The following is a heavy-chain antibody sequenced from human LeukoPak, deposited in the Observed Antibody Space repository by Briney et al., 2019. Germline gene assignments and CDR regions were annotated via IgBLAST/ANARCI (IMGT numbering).Heavy chain of an antibody. J-gene: IGHJ4*02. CDR3: ARGTFDGSGYSPADY. Sequence: PSETLSLTCTVSGGSISRAGYSYPWIRQHPGKGLEWIGYLYYTGSTNYNPSLKSRVTFSLHTSKNQFSLKLNSVTAADTAVYYCARGTFDGSGYSPADYWGQGTLVTVSS. CDR1: GGSISRAGYS. D-gene: IGHD3-22*01. CDR2: LYYTGST. V-gene: IGHV4-31*03.